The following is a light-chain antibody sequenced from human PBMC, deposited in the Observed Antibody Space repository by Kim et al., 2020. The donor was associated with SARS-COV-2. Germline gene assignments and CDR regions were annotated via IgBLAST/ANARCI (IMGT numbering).Light chain of an antibody. J-gene: IGLJ3*02. CDR2: GVT. V-gene: IGLV2-8*01. CDR1: NSAIWRFNY. CDR3: ISYVGSDNLV. Sequence: GQSVTNSCTGTNSAIWRFNYVSLYQQHPGKAPKLMIFGVTKRPSGVPYRFSGSKSGNPASLTVSGLQAEDEADYYCISYVGSDNLVFGGGTQLTVL.